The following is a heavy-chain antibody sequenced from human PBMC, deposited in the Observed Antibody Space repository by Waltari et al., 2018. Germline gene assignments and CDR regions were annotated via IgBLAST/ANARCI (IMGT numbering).Heavy chain of an antibody. Sequence: EVQLVQSGAEVTKPGESLKISCKGSGYSFTSYWIVWVRQMPGKGLEWMGIIYPGDSDTRYSPSFQGQVTISADKSISTAYLQWSSLKASDTAMYYCAIEYSSSSGYYGMDVWGQGTTVTVSS. D-gene: IGHD6-6*01. J-gene: IGHJ6*02. CDR2: IYPGDSDT. V-gene: IGHV5-51*03. CDR1: GYSFTSYW. CDR3: AIEYSSSSGYYGMDV.